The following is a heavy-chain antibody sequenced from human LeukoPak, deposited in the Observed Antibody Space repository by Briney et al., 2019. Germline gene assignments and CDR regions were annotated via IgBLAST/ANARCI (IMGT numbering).Heavy chain of an antibody. CDR2: INHSGST. V-gene: IGHV4-34*01. CDR3: ARLYGDYYDSSGSDAFDI. D-gene: IGHD3-22*01. Sequence: SETLSLTCAVYGGSFSGYYWSWIRQPPGKGLEWLGEINHSGSTNYNPSLKSRVTISVDTSKNQFSLKLSSVTAADTAVYYCARLYGDYYDSSGSDAFDIWGQGTMVTVSS. J-gene: IGHJ3*02. CDR1: GGSFSGYY.